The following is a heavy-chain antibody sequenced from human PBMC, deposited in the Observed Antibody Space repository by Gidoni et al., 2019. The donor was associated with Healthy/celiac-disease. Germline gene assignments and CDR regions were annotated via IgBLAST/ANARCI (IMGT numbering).Heavy chain of an antibody. D-gene: IGHD6-19*01. V-gene: IGHV1-69*01. CDR2: IIPIFGTA. Sequence: QVQLVQSWAEVKKTGSSVKDSCNASEGTFSSYAISWVRQAPGQGLEWMGGIIPIFGTANYAQKFQGRVTITADESTSTAYMELSSLRSEDTAVYYCAEDPVAGPFDYWGQGTLVTVSS. CDR3: AEDPVAGPFDY. J-gene: IGHJ4*02. CDR1: EGTFSSYA.